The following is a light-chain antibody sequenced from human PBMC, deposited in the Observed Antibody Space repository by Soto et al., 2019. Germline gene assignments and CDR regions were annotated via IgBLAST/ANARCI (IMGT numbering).Light chain of an antibody. J-gene: IGKJ5*01. CDR3: QQRSNWHST. CDR2: DAS. Sequence: LLTQSSATMSLSPGASATLSGSASQSVSSYLAWYQQKPGQAPRLLIYDASNRATGIPARFSGSGSGTDFTLTISSLEPEDFAVYYCQQRSNWHSTVGKGTQREIK. CDR1: QSVSSY. V-gene: IGKV3-11*01.